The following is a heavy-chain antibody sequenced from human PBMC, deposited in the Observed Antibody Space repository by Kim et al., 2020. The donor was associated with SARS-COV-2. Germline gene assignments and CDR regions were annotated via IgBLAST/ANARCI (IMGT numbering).Heavy chain of an antibody. Sequence: GGSLRLSCAASGFTVSSNYMSWVRQAPGKGLEWVSVIYSGGSTYYADSVKGRFTISRDNSKNTLYLQMNSLRAEDTAVYYCASVPWAGIRPPYYYYYGMDVWGQGTTVTVSS. J-gene: IGHJ6*02. V-gene: IGHV3-66*01. CDR2: IYSGGST. CDR3: ASVPWAGIRPPYYYYYGMDV. CDR1: GFTVSSNY. D-gene: IGHD6-19*01.